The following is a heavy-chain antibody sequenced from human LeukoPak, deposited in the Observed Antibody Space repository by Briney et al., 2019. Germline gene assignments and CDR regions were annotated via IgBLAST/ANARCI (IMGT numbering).Heavy chain of an antibody. Sequence: PSVKVSCKASGYTFTAYYIHWVRRAPGQGLEWMGWINPNSGGTNYALKFRGRVTMTRDTSISTASMELSRLRSDDTAAYYCARPQDHGGNVENFDIWGQGTMVTVSS. J-gene: IGHJ3*02. CDR2: INPNSGGT. CDR3: ARPQDHGGNVENFDI. D-gene: IGHD4-23*01. CDR1: GYTFTAYY. V-gene: IGHV1-2*02.